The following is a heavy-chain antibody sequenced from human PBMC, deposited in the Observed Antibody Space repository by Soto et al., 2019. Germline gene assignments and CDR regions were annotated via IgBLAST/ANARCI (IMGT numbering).Heavy chain of an antibody. CDR3: ARDRAVTTSYNWFDP. CDR2: INAGNGNT. V-gene: IGHV1-3*05. D-gene: IGHD4-17*01. J-gene: IGHJ5*02. Sequence: QVQLVQSGAEEKKPGASVKVSCKASGYTFTSYAMHWVRQAPGQRLEWMGWINAGNGNTKYSQKFQGRVTITRDTYASTAYMELSSLRSEDTAVYYCARDRAVTTSYNWFDPWGQGTLVTVSS. CDR1: GYTFTSYA.